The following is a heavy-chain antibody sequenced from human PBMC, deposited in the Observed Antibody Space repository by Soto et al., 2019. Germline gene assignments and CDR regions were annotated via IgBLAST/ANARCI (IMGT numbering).Heavy chain of an antibody. V-gene: IGHV3-7*04. CDR1: GFTFSSYW. D-gene: IGHD2-2*01. J-gene: IGHJ6*02. CDR3: ARDCSSTSCYYYYYGMDV. Sequence: EVQLVESGGGLVQPGGSLRLSCAASGFTFSSYWMSWVRQAPGKGLEWVANIKQDGSEKYYVDSVKGRFTISRDNAKNSLYLQMNSLRAEDTAVYYCARDCSSTSCYYYYYGMDVWGQGTTVTVSS. CDR2: IKQDGSEK.